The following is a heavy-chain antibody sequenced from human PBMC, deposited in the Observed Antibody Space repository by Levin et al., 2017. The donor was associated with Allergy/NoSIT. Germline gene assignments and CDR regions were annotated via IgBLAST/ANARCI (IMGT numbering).Heavy chain of an antibody. Sequence: KSSETLSLTCAVYGGSFSGYYWSWIRQPPGKGLEWIGEINHSGSTNYNPSLKSRVTISVDTSKNQFSLKLSSVTAADTAVYYCARGYCSGGSCYSVGYYYMDVWGKGTTVTVSS. CDR1: GGSFSGYY. D-gene: IGHD2-15*01. J-gene: IGHJ6*03. V-gene: IGHV4-34*01. CDR3: ARGYCSGGSCYSVGYYYMDV. CDR2: INHSGST.